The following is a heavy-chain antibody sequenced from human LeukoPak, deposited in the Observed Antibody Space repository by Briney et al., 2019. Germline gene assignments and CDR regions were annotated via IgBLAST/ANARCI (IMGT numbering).Heavy chain of an antibody. Sequence: SVKVSCKASGGTFSSYSISWVRQAPGQGLEWMGGIIPIFGTANYAQKFQGRVTITTNESTSTAYMELSSLRSEDTAVYYCARDSDCTTGVCSLDYWGQGTLVTVSS. CDR3: ARDSDCTTGVCSLDY. J-gene: IGHJ4*02. CDR2: IIPIFGTA. V-gene: IGHV1-69*05. D-gene: IGHD2-8*01. CDR1: GGTFSSYS.